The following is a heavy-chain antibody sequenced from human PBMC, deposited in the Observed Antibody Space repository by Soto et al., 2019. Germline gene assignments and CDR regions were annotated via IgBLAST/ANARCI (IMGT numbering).Heavy chain of an antibody. V-gene: IGHV1-69*01. Sequence: QVQLVQSGAEVKKPGSSVKVSCKASGGTFSSYAISWVRQAPGQGLEWMGGIIPIFGTANYAQKFQGRVTITADESTSTACMELSSLRSEDTAVYYCARVLPSHRKESIRGVIDTKQVLKLSWFDPWGQGTLVTVSS. CDR1: GGTFSSYA. D-gene: IGHD3-10*01. CDR3: ARVLPSHRKESIRGVIDTKQVLKLSWFDP. CDR2: IIPIFGTA. J-gene: IGHJ5*02.